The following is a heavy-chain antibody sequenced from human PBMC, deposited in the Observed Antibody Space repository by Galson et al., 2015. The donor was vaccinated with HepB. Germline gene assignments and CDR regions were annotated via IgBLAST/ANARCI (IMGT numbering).Heavy chain of an antibody. J-gene: IGHJ6*02. CDR1: GFTFSSYA. V-gene: IGHV3-23*01. CDR3: AKSALGDQVRLRVIRYYYGMDV. Sequence: SLRLSCAASGFTFSSYAMSWVRQAPGKGLEWVSAISGSGGSTYYADSVKGRFTIFRDNSKNTLYLQMNSLRAEDTAVYYCAKSALGDQVRLRVIRYYYGMDVWGQGTTVTVSS. CDR2: ISGSGGST. D-gene: IGHD4-17*01.